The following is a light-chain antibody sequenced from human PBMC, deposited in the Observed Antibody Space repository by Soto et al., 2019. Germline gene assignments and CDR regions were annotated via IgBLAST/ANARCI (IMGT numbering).Light chain of an antibody. CDR2: EVN. CDR3: GTWDTSLSAGV. J-gene: IGLJ3*02. CDR1: SSDVGNFNL. V-gene: IGLV2-14*02. Sequence: QSALTQPASVSGSPGQSITISCTGTSSDVGNFNLVSWYQQHPGKAPKVLIFEVNKRPSGIPDRFSGSKSGTSATLAISGLQTGDEADYYCGTWDTSLSAGVFGGGTKVTVL.